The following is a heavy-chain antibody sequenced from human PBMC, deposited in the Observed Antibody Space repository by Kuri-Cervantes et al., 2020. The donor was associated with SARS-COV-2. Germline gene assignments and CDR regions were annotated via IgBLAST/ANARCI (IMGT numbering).Heavy chain of an antibody. Sequence: ASVKVSCKASGYTFTTYDINWVRQAAGQGLEWMGWMNPDTGNTDYAPNFQGRVTISRDTSTSTAYMELSSLRSEDTAVYYCARDPNFIVVVPAAIPGAFDIWGQGTMVTVSS. CDR3: ARDPNFIVVVPAAIPGAFDI. J-gene: IGHJ3*02. CDR1: GYTFTTYD. CDR2: MNPDTGNT. D-gene: IGHD2-2*01. V-gene: IGHV1-8*03.